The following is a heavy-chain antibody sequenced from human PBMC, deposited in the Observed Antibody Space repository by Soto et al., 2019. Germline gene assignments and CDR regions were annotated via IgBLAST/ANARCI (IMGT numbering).Heavy chain of an antibody. D-gene: IGHD3-22*01. CDR3: AKRNYYDCSGYYYVN. Sequence: PSETLSLTCAVSGGSISSSNWWSWVRQPPGKGLEWIGEIYHSGSTNYNPSLKSRVTISVDKSKNQFSLKLSSVTAADTAVYYCAKRNYYDCSGYYYVNWGQGTLVTVSS. J-gene: IGHJ4*02. CDR2: IYHSGST. CDR1: GGSISSSNW. V-gene: IGHV4-4*02.